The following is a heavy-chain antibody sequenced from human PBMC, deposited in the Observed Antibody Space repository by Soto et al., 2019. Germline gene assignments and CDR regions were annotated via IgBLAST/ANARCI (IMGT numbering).Heavy chain of an antibody. Sequence: EVQLLESGGGLVQPGGSLRLSCAASGFTFSSYAMSWVRQAPGKGLEWVSSITGSADSTYYADSVKGRFTISRDNSKNTLYLQMNSLRVEDTAVYYCAKDRNRWLRFDLGYWGQGTLVTVSS. CDR1: GFTFSSYA. V-gene: IGHV3-23*01. J-gene: IGHJ4*02. CDR2: ITGSADST. D-gene: IGHD5-12*01. CDR3: AKDRNRWLRFDLGY.